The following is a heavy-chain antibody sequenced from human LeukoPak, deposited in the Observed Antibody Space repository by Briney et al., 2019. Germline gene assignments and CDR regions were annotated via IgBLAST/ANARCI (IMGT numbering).Heavy chain of an antibody. CDR1: GFTFSNTW. CDR3: ARDMKGNLDY. J-gene: IGHJ4*02. D-gene: IGHD3-16*01. CDR2: INQDGGTR. Sequence: GGSLRLSCAASGFTFSNTWMAWVRQAPGKGLEWVSNINQDGGTRQYADSVRGRFTISRDNAKNSLYLEMNSLRAEDTGLYHCARDMKGNLDYWGQGTLVTVSS. V-gene: IGHV3-7*01.